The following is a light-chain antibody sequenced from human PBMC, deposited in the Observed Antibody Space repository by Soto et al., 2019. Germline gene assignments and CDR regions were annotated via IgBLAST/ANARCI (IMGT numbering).Light chain of an antibody. V-gene: IGKV1-39*01. J-gene: IGKJ1*01. CDR1: QSISSY. Sequence: DIPMTQSPSSLYASVGDRVTITCRASQSISSYLNWYQQKPGKAPKLLIYAASSLQSGVPSRFSGSVSGPEFTLTISSLQPEDFATCYCQQSYSTPPTFGQGTKVEI. CDR3: QQSYSTPPT. CDR2: AAS.